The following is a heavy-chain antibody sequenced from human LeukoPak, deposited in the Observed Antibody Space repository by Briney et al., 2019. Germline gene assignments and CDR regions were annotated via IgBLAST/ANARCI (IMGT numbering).Heavy chain of an antibody. CDR3: ARWRTARTGFDY. D-gene: IGHD3/OR15-3a*01. CDR2: IYYSGSP. CDR1: GXSTSSNSYY. Sequence: SETLSLTCTVSGXSTSSNSYYWGWIRQPPGKGLEWIGSIYYSGSPYYNPSLKSRVTISVDTSKNQFSQKVISVTAADTAVYYCARWRTARTGFDYWGQGTLVTVSS. V-gene: IGHV4-39*01. J-gene: IGHJ4*02.